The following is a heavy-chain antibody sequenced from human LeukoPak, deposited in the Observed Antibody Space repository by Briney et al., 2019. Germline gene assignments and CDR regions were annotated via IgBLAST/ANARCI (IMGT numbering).Heavy chain of an antibody. V-gene: IGHV3-30*03. J-gene: IGHJ5*02. D-gene: IGHD2-15*01. CDR3: ATAGGDGSRMGFDP. Sequence: PGGSLRLSCAASGFTFSSYGMHWVRQAPGKGLEWVAVISYDGSNKYYADSVKGRFTISRDNSKNTLYLQMNSLRAEDTAVYYCATAGGDGSRMGFDPWGQGTLVTVSS. CDR1: GFTFSSYG. CDR2: ISYDGSNK.